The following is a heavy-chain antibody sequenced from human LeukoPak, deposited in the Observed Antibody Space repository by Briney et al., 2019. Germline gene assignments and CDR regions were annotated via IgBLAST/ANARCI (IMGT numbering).Heavy chain of an antibody. CDR3: ARGNGYCSSTSCYKGGYYYYTDV. CDR2: IYYSGST. Sequence: SETLSLTCTVSGGSISSSSYYWGWIRQPPGKGLEWIGSIYYSGSTYYNPSLKSRVTISVDTSKNQFSLKLSSVTAADTAVYYCARGNGYCSSTSCYKGGYYYYTDVWGKGTTVTVSS. CDR1: GGSISSSSYY. V-gene: IGHV4-39*01. D-gene: IGHD2-2*02. J-gene: IGHJ6*03.